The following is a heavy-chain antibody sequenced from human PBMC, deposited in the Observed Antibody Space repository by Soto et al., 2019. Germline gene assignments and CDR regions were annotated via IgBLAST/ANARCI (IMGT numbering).Heavy chain of an antibody. CDR3: ARSAAMTAGVISDP. V-gene: IGHV1-46*01. J-gene: IGHJ5*02. Sequence: QVQLVQSGAEVKKPGASVKVSCKASGYTFTSYYMHWVRQAPGQGLEWMGIINPSGGSTSYAQKFQGRVTMARDTSTSTVYMEPGSLTSEDTAVYYCARSAAMTAGVISDPWGQGTLVTVSS. CDR1: GYTFTSYY. D-gene: IGHD3-22*01. CDR2: INPSGGST.